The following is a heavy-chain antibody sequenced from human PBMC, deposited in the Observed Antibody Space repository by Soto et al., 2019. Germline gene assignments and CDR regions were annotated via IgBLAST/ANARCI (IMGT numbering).Heavy chain of an antibody. D-gene: IGHD3-3*01. CDR2: INHSGSS. Sequence: SETLSLTCAVYGGPFSGYYWSWIRQPPGKGLEWIGEINHSGSSNYNPSLRGRVMISADTSKNQFTLRLSSVTAADTAVYYCARAPETPSVLGVALPYFFDYWGQGALVTVSS. CDR1: GGPFSGYY. V-gene: IGHV4-34*01. CDR3: ARAPETPSVLGVALPYFFDY. J-gene: IGHJ4*02.